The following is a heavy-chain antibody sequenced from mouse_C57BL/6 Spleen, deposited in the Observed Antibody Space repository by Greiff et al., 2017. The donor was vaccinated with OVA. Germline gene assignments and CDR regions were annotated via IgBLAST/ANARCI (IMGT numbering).Heavy chain of an antibody. J-gene: IGHJ3*01. CDR3: ARDKSNYEDWFAY. Sequence: EVKLVESGGGLVKPGGSLKLSCAASGFTFSSYAMSCVRQTPEKRLEWVATISDGGSYTYYPDNVQGRFTISRDNAKNNLYLQMSHLKSEDTAMYYCARDKSNYEDWFAYWGQGTLVTVSA. D-gene: IGHD2-5*01. V-gene: IGHV5-4*01. CDR1: GFTFSSYA. CDR2: ISDGGSYT.